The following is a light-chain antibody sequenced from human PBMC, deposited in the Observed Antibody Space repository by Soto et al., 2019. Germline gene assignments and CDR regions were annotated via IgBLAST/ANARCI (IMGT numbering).Light chain of an antibody. CDR1: SGDVGGYNY. V-gene: IGLV2-14*01. Sequence: QSALTQPASVSGSPGQSITISCTGTSGDVGGYNYVSWYQQHPGEAPKLMIYEVSNRPSGVSNRFSGSKSGNTASLTISGLQAEDEADYYCSSYTSSSTRVFGGGTKPTVL. J-gene: IGLJ3*02. CDR3: SSYTSSSTRV. CDR2: EVS.